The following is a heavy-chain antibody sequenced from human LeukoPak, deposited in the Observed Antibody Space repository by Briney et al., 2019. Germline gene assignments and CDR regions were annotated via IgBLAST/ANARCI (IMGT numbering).Heavy chain of an antibody. Sequence: VGSLRLSCAASGFAVSSNYVSWVRQAPGKGLEWVSVIYSGGSTYYADSVKGRFTISRDNSKNTLYLQMNSLRAEDTAVYYCASGDSSSSYYHYYYMDVWGKGTTVTVSS. J-gene: IGHJ6*03. CDR1: GFAVSSNY. CDR2: IYSGGST. D-gene: IGHD6-6*01. CDR3: ASGDSSSSYYHYYYMDV. V-gene: IGHV3-53*01.